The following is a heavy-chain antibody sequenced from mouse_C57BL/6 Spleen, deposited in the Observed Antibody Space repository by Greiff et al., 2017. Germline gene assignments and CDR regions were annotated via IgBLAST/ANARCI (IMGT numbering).Heavy chain of an antibody. CDR2: ISSGSSTI. V-gene: IGHV5-17*01. CDR1: GFTFSDYG. J-gene: IGHJ1*03. D-gene: IGHD1-1*01. CDR3: ARSHYYGSSYGYFDV. Sequence: EVKLVESGGGLVKPGGSLKLSCAASGFTFSDYGMHWVRQAPEKGLEWVAYISSGSSTIYYADTVKGRFTISRDNAKNTLFLPMTSLRSEDTAMYYCARSHYYGSSYGYFDVWGTGTTVTVSS.